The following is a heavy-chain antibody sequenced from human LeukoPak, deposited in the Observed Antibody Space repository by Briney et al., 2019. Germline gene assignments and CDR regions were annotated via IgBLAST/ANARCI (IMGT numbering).Heavy chain of an antibody. V-gene: IGHV3-7*01. CDR1: GFTFNKSW. D-gene: IGHD7-27*01. CDR3: ANWGSTWGFDN. J-gene: IGHJ4*02. Sequence: HSGGSLRLSCAASGFTFNKSWMTWVRRTPGKGLEWVANINADGRAEYYVDSVKGRFAISRDDAKSSLFLQMNNLRAEDTAVYYCANWGSTWGFDNWGQGTLVTVSS. CDR2: INADGRAE.